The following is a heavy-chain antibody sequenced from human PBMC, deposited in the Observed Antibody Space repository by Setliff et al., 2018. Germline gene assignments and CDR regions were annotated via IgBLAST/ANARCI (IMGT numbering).Heavy chain of an antibody. J-gene: IGHJ4*02. D-gene: IGHD1-26*01. V-gene: IGHV1-69*13. CDR2: IIPIFGTA. CDR3: ATQPLQWELPGFDY. Sequence: SVKVSCKASGGTFSRYAISWVRQAPGKGLDWMGGIIPIFGTAKYAQKFQGRVTITAVEATSTAYMELSSLRSEDTAVYLCATQPLQWELPGFDYWGQGTPVTVSS. CDR1: GGTFSRYA.